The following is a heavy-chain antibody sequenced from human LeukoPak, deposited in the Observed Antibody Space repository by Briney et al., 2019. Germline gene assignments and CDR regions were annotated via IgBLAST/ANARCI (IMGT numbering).Heavy chain of an antibody. V-gene: IGHV3-48*02. J-gene: IGHJ6*02. CDR2: ISSGSSTI. CDR1: GIIFSRYS. CDR3: ARYYYGMDV. Sequence: PGGSLRLSCEATGIIFSRYSMNWVRQAPGKGLEWVSCISSGSSTIYYADSVKGRFTISRDNIKNSLYLQMNSLRDEDTAVYYCARYYYGMDVWGQGTTVTVSS.